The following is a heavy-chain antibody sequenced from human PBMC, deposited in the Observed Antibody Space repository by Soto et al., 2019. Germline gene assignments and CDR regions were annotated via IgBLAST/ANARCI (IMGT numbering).Heavy chain of an antibody. CDR3: TRDPSSGRRDWYFDL. CDR1: GFTFSSYE. Sequence: EVQLVESGGGLIQPGGSLRLSCAASGFTFSSYEMNWVRQAPGKGLDWGSYISTSGSTIYYADSVKGRFTISRDNAKNSLYLQMNSLRAEDTAVYYCTRDPSSGRRDWYFDLWGRGTLVTVS. D-gene: IGHD3-22*01. CDR2: ISTSGSTI. V-gene: IGHV3-48*03. J-gene: IGHJ2*01.